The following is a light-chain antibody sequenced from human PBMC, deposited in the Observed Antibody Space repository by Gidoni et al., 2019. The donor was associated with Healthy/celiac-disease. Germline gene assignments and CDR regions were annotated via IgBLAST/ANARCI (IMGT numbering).Light chain of an antibody. CDR3: QQSYSTRGT. Sequence: DIQITQSPSSLSASVGDRVTITCRASQSISSYLNWYQQKPGNAPKLLIYAASSLQSGVPSRFSGSESGTDFTLTISSLQPEDFATYYCQQSYSTRGTFGQGTRLEIK. CDR2: AAS. CDR1: QSISSY. J-gene: IGKJ5*01. V-gene: IGKV1-39*01.